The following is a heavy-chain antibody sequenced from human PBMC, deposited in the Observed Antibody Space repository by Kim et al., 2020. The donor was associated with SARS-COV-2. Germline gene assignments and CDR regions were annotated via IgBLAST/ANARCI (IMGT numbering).Heavy chain of an antibody. J-gene: IGHJ5*02. Sequence: SETLSLTCTVSGGSISSGGNFWSWIRPPPGNFLAFIWPLSSIGSTYYNPSLKSRVTISVDTSKHQFSLKLSSVTAADTAMYYCAMERRYYYDSSGYSCWFAPWGQGTLVTVSS. D-gene: IGHD3-22*01. CDR2: LSSIGST. CDR3: AMERRYYYDSSGYSCWFAP. CDR1: GGSISSGGNF. V-gene: IGHV4-31*03.